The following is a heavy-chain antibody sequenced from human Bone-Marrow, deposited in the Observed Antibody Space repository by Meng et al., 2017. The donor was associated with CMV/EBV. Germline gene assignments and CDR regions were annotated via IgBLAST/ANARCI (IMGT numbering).Heavy chain of an antibody. D-gene: IGHD3-10*01. CDR2: ISYDGSNK. V-gene: IGHV3-30*19. Sequence: GGSLRLSCAASGFTFSSYGMHWVRQAPGKGLEWVAVISYDGSNKYYADSVKGRFTISRDNSKNTLYLQMNSLRAEDTAVYYCARDLTLGRGPGVGMDVWGQGTTVTVSS. CDR3: ARDLTLGRGPGVGMDV. CDR1: GFTFSSYG. J-gene: IGHJ6*02.